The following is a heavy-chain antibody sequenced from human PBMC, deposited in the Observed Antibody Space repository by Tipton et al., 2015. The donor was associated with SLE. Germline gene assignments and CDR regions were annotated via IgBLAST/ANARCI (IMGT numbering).Heavy chain of an antibody. V-gene: IGHV3-64*02. CDR1: GFTFNDFA. D-gene: IGHD2-2*01. J-gene: IGHJ4*02. CDR2: ITSSGNT. CDR3: ARVVGQSHFDY. Sequence: SLRLSCAASGFTFNDFAIHWIRQAPGKGLEYVSAITSSGNTYYADAVKGRFTISRDNSKNSLYLQMNSLKTEDTAVYYCARVVGQSHFDYWGQGTLVTVSS.